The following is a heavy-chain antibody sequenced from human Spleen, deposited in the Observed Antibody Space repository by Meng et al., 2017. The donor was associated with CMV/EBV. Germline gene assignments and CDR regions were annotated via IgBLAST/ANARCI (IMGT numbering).Heavy chain of an antibody. CDR2: IKSKTDGETT. V-gene: IGHV3-15*01. CDR3: TTRGTIFGVVNDY. D-gene: IGHD3-3*01. J-gene: IGHJ4*02. CDR1: GFTFSNAW. Sequence: GESLKISCAASGFTFSNAWMTWVRQAPGKGLEWVGRIKSKTDGETTDYTTPVKGRFTISRDDSKNTLYLQMNSLETEDTAVYYCTTRGTIFGVVNDYWGQGTLVTVS.